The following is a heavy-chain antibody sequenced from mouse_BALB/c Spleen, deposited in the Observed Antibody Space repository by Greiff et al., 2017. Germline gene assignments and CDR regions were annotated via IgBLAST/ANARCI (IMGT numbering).Heavy chain of an antibody. D-gene: IGHD1-1*01. CDR1: GFTFSDYY. J-gene: IGHJ3*01. Sequence: EVKLVESGGGLVKPGGSLKLSCAASGFTFSDYYMYWVRQTPEKRLEWVATISDGGSYTYYPDSVKGRFTISRDNAKNTLYLQMSSLKSEDTAMYCCARDYYGSSSYFADWGQGTLVTVSA. CDR3: ARDYYGSSSYFAD. V-gene: IGHV5-4*02. CDR2: ISDGGSYT.